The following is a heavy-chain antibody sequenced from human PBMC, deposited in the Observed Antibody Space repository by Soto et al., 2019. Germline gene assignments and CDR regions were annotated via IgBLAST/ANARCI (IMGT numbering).Heavy chain of an antibody. J-gene: IGHJ4*02. CDR2: IYYSGST. CDR3: AREFSNSPEAFDS. Sequence: SKTLSLTSTVSGGSARTCRYYWAWIRLRQGRGLEWIGYIYYSGSTNYNPSLKSRITILIDTSSNQFSLKLTSMTAADTAVYYCAREFSNSPEAFDSLWQGSLVTVFS. CDR1: GGSARTCRYY. D-gene: IGHD6-6*01. V-gene: IGHV4-61*01.